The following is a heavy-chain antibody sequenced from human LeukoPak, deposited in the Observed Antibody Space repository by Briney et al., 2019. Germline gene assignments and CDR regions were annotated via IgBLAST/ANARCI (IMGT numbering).Heavy chain of an antibody. V-gene: IGHV3-30*02. Sequence: PGGSLRLSCTVSGFTVSSNSMSWVRQAPGKGLEWVAFIRDDGSKKFYADSVKGRFIISRDNSKNTLFLQMNSLRTEDTAVYYCATDSGLWSLDQWGQGTLVTVSS. CDR2: IRDDGSKK. CDR3: ATDSGLWSLDQ. CDR1: GFTVSSNS. J-gene: IGHJ5*02. D-gene: IGHD2-8*02.